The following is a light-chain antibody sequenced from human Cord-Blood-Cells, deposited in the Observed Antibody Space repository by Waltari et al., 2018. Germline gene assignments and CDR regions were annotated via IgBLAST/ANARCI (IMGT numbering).Light chain of an antibody. CDR3: MQGTHWLWT. V-gene: IGKV2-30*02. CDR2: KVS. J-gene: IGKJ1*01. Sequence: VVMTQSPLSLPVTLGQPASISGRSSQSLVHSDGNTYLNWFQQRPGQSPRRLVYKVSNRDSGVPDRFSGSGSGTDFTLKISKVEAEDVGVYYCMQGTHWLWTFGQGTKVEIK. CDR1: QSLVHSDGNTY.